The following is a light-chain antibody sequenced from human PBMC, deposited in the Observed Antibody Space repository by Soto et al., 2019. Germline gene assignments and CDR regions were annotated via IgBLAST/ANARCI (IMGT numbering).Light chain of an antibody. Sequence: EVVLTQSPATLSLSPGESATLSCRASRSVSTYLAWYQHRPGQPPRLLIYDASYRATGVPARFGGSGSGTDFTLTVSSLEPEDVAVYYCHHRSNWPYSFGQRTKLEIK. CDR3: HHRSNWPYS. J-gene: IGKJ2*01. V-gene: IGKV3-11*01. CDR2: DAS. CDR1: RSVSTY.